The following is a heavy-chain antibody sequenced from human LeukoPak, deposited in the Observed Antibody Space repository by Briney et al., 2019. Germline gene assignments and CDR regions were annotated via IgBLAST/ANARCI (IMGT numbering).Heavy chain of an antibody. J-gene: IGHJ6*02. CDR2: ISYDGSNK. CDR3: AKDMDQLLPYYYYYYGMDV. V-gene: IGHV3-30*18. CDR1: GFTFSSYG. D-gene: IGHD2-2*01. Sequence: GGPLRLSCAASGFTFSSYGMHWVRQAPGKGLEWVAVISYDGSNKYYADSVKGRFTISRDNSKNTLYLQMNSLRAEDTAVYYCAKDMDQLLPYYYYYYGMDVWGQGTTVTVSS.